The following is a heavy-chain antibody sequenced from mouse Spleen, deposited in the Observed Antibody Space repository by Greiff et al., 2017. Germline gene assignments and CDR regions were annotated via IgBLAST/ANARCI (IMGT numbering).Heavy chain of an antibody. CDR1: GYTFTDYY. J-gene: IGHJ4*01. CDR2: INPNNGGT. Sequence: VQLQQSGPELVKPGASVKISCKASGYTFTDYYMNWVKQSHGKSLEWIGDINPNNGGTSYNQKFKGKATLTVDKSSSTAYMELRSLTSEDSAVYYCARYGKAMDYWGQGTSVTVSS. CDR3: ARYGKAMDY. D-gene: IGHD2-1*01. V-gene: IGHV1-26*01.